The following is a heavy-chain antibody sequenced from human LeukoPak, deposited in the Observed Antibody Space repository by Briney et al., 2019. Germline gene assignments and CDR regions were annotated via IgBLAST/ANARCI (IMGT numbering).Heavy chain of an antibody. V-gene: IGHV4-4*07. J-gene: IGHJ4*02. CDR3: ARDGDYGSGSYYPYYFDY. Sequence: PSETLSLTCTVSGGSISSYYWSWIRQPAGKGLEWIGRIYTSGSTNYNPSLKSRVTMSVDTSKNQFSLKLSSVTAADTAVYYCARDGDYGSGSYYPYYFDYWGQGTLVTVSS. CDR2: IYTSGST. CDR1: GGSISSYY. D-gene: IGHD3-10*01.